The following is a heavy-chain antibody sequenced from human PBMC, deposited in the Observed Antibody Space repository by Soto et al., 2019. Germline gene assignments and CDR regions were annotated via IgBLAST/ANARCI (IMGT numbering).Heavy chain of an antibody. J-gene: IGHJ6*02. Sequence: SVKVSCKASGGTFSSYAISWVRQAPGQGLEWMGGIIPIFGTANYAQKFQGRVTITADESTSTAYMELSSLRSEDTAVYYCARKGGTIFGVVNSPSFYYYYGMDVWGQGTTVTVSS. CDR3: ARKGGTIFGVVNSPSFYYYYGMDV. CDR1: GGTFSSYA. V-gene: IGHV1-69*13. CDR2: IIPIFGTA. D-gene: IGHD3-3*01.